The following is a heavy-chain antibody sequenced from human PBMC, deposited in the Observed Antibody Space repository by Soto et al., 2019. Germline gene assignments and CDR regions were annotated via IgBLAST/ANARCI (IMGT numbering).Heavy chain of an antibody. J-gene: IGHJ5*02. V-gene: IGHV1-3*01. D-gene: IGHD6-6*01. CDR3: ARESIKYRIKGRWFHP. CDR2: INAGNGNT. Sequence: ASVKVSCKASGYTFTSYAMHWVRQAPGQRLEWMGWINAGNGNTKYSQKFQGRVTITRDTSASTAYMELSSLRSEDTAVYYCARESIKYRIKGRWFHPWGQATLVTVSS. CDR1: GYTFTSYA.